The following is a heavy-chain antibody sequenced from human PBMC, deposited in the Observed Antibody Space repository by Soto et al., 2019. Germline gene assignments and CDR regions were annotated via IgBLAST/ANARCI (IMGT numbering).Heavy chain of an antibody. D-gene: IGHD5-12*01. CDR3: ARRLYDFSATMDV. CDR2: INHSGST. CDR1: GESFSGSY. J-gene: IGHJ6*02. Sequence: SETLSLTCAVYGESFSGSYWSWIRQPPGKGLEWIGEINHSGSTNYNPSLKSRVTISVDTSKNQFSLKLSSVTAADTAVYFCARRLYDFSATMDVWGQGTTVTVSS. V-gene: IGHV4-34*01.